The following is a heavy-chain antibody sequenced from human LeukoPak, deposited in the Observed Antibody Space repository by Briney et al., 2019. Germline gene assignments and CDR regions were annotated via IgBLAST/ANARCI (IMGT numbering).Heavy chain of an antibody. CDR3: TRYIAAAGIYFDY. CDR1: GSTFSSYE. V-gene: IGHV3-49*04. D-gene: IGHD6-13*01. J-gene: IGHJ4*02. CDR2: IRSKAYGGTP. Sequence: GGSLRLSCAASGSTFSSYEMNWVRQAPGKGLEWVGFIRSKAYGGTPDYAASVKGRFTISRDDSKSIAYLQMSSLKTEDTAVYYCTRYIAAAGIYFDYWGQGTLLTVSS.